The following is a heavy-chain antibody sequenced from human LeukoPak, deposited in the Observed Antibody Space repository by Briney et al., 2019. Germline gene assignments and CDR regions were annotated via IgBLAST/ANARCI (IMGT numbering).Heavy chain of an antibody. CDR1: GYTLTELS. J-gene: IGHJ4*02. CDR3: ATEVVAAAGTGH. V-gene: IGHV1-24*01. D-gene: IGHD6-13*01. CDR2: FDPEDGET. Sequence: VASVKVSCKVSGYTLTELSMHWVRQAPGKGLEWMGGFDPEDGETICAQKFQGRVTMTEDTSTDTAYMELSSLRSEDAAVYYCATEVVAAAGTGHWGQGTLVTVSS.